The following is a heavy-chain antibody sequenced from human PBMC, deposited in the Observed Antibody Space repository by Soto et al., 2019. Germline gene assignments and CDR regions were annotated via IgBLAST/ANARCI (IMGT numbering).Heavy chain of an antibody. CDR1: GGTFSSYA. J-gene: IGHJ4*02. D-gene: IGHD5-12*01. CDR3: ARVTVATLWDQYYLDY. V-gene: IGHV1-69*01. Sequence: QVQLVQSGAEVKKPGSSVKVSCKASGGTFSSYAISWVRQAPGQGLEWMGGIIPIFGTANYAQKFQGRVTSTADESTSTAYMELSSLRSEDTAVYYCARVTVATLWDQYYLDYWGQGTLVTVSS. CDR2: IIPIFGTA.